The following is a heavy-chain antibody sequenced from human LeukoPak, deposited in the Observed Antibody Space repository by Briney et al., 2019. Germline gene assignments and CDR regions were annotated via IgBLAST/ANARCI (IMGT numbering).Heavy chain of an antibody. D-gene: IGHD2-15*01. J-gene: IGHJ4*02. CDR1: GYTFTSYY. CDR3: ARSPSGAVTYPHFDY. Sequence: GASVKVSCKASGYTFTSYYMHWVRQAPGQGLEWMGIINPSGGSTSYAQKFQGRVTMTRDTSTSTVYMELSSLRSEDTAVYYCARSPSGAVTYPHFDYWGQGTLVTVSS. V-gene: IGHV1-46*01. CDR2: INPSGGST.